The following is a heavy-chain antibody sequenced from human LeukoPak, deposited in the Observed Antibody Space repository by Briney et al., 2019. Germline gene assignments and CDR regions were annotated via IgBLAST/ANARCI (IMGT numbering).Heavy chain of an antibody. CDR2: MNPNSGNT. V-gene: IGHV1-8*03. J-gene: IGHJ3*02. CDR3: ARAYGFLEWLKGAFDI. CDR1: GYTFTSYG. Sequence: GASVKVSCKASGYTFTSYGISWVRQATGQGLEWMGWMNPNSGNTGYAQKFQGRVTITRNTSISTAYMELSSLRSEDTAVYYCARAYGFLEWLKGAFDIWGQGTMVTVSS. D-gene: IGHD3-3*01.